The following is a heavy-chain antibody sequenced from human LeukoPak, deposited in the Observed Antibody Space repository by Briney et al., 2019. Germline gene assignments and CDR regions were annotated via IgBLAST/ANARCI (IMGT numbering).Heavy chain of an antibody. J-gene: IGHJ4*02. CDR2: IKPDGSTR. CDR3: ITELNHNSGG. V-gene: IGHV3-7*01. CDR1: GFAFSATW. Sequence: TGGSLRLSCAVSGFAFSATWMTWVRQAPGKGLECVANIKPDGSTRYYVDSVKGRFTVSRDNAKNSLYLQMNSLRVEDTGIYYCITELNHNSGGWGQGTLVTVSS. D-gene: IGHD2-15*01.